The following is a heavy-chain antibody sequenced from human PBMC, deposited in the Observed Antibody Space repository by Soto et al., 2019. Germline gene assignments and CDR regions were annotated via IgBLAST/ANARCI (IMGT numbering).Heavy chain of an antibody. V-gene: IGHV3-11*01. CDR2: ISGGDTTI. CDR1: GFTFSDYY. D-gene: IGHD1-1*01. Sequence: GGSLRLSCAASGFTFSDYYMSWIRQAPGKGLEWVSYISGGDTTIYYADSVKGRFTISRDNAKNSLYLQMNSLRAEDTAVYYCARTPFAYHWNGGVQCYFDYWGQGTLVTVSS. CDR3: ARTPFAYHWNGGVQCYFDY. J-gene: IGHJ4*02.